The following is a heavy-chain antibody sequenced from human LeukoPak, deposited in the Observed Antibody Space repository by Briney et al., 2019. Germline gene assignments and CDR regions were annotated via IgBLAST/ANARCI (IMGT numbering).Heavy chain of an antibody. J-gene: IGHJ4*02. CDR3: VKGIVVVTARAFDY. Sequence: PGGSLRLSCSASGFTFSSYAMHWVRQAPGKGLEYVSAISSNGGSTYYADSVKGRFTISRGNSKNTLYLQMSSLRPEDTAVYYCVKGIVVVTARAFDYWGQGTLVTVSS. CDR2: ISSNGGST. V-gene: IGHV3-64D*06. CDR1: GFTFSSYA. D-gene: IGHD2-21*02.